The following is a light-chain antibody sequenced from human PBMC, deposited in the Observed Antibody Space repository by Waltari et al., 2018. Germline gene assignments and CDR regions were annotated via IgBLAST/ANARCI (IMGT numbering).Light chain of an antibody. V-gene: IGKV1-5*03. Sequence: RASQSIDKWLAWYQHKPGKAPKLLIYKASNLQSGVPSRFSGSGSGTEFTLNITSLQPDDFATYYCHHYNSSYPLFTFGPGAQVEIK. CDR1: QSIDKW. CDR3: HHYNSSYPLFT. J-gene: IGKJ3*01. CDR2: KAS.